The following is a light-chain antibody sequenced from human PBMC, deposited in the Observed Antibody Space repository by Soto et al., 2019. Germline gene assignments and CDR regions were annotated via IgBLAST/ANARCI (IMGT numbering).Light chain of an antibody. J-gene: IGKJ4*01. CDR2: KAS. Sequence: DIQMTQSPSTLSGSVGGRVTITCRASQTISSWLAWYQQKPGKAPKLLIYKASTLKSGVPSRFSGSGSGTEFTLTISSLQSEDFAVYYCQQYNNWPPLTFGGGTKVDIK. V-gene: IGKV1-5*03. CDR3: QQYNNWPPLT. CDR1: QTISSW.